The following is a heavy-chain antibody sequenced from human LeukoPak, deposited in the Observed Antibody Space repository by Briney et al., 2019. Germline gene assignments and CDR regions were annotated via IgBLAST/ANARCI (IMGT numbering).Heavy chain of an antibody. CDR3: ARGLNFWGGYYLRVRWFDP. CDR1: GGSFSGYY. Sequence: PSEPLSLTCAVYGGSFSGYYWSWTRQPPGKGLEWIGEINHSGSTNYNPSLKSRVPISVDTSKNQFSLKLSSVTAADTAVYYCARGLNFWGGYYLRVRWFDPWGQGTLVTVSS. V-gene: IGHV4-34*01. J-gene: IGHJ5*02. D-gene: IGHD3-3*01. CDR2: INHSGST.